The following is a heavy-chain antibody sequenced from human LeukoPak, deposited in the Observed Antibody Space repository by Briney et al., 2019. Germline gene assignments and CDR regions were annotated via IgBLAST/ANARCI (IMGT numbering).Heavy chain of an antibody. CDR3: ARDRGPKYFQH. CDR1: GGSISNYY. J-gene: IGHJ1*01. D-gene: IGHD5-12*01. V-gene: IGHV4-59*12. CDR2: IYYSGST. Sequence: SETLSLTCTVSGGSISNYYWSWIRQPPGKGLEWIGYIYYSGSTNYNPSLKSRVTISVDTSTNQFSLKLTSVTAADTAVYYCARDRGPKYFQHWGQGTLVTVSS.